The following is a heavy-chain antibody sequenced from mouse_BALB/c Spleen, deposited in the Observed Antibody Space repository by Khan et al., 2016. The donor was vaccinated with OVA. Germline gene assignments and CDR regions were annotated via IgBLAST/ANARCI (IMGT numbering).Heavy chain of an antibody. CDR2: IYPGHSDT. D-gene: IGHD1-3*01. CDR3: TRGGYSSFAH. J-gene: IGHJ3*01. Sequence: EVQLQQSGTVLARPGASVKMSCKASGYSFNSYLLYWVKQRPGQGLEWIGGIYPGHSDTSYNQKFKDKAKLNAGTAASTAYLELSSLTNEDSAVYYGTRGGYSSFAHWGQGTLVTVSA. V-gene: IGHV1-5*01. CDR1: GYSFNSYL.